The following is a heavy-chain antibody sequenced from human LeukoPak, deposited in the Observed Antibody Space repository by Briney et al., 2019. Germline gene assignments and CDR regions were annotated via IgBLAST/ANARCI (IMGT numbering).Heavy chain of an antibody. CDR1: GGSISSYY. CDR3: ARVKDMYSSSWGNWFDP. V-gene: IGHV4-59*01. CDR2: IYYSGST. Sequence: SETLSLTCTVSGGSISSYYWSWIRQPPGKGLEWIGYIYYSGSTNYNPSLKSRVTISVDTSKNQFSLKLSSVTAAGTAVYYCARVKDMYSSSWGNWFDPWGQGTLVTVSS. D-gene: IGHD6-13*01. J-gene: IGHJ5*02.